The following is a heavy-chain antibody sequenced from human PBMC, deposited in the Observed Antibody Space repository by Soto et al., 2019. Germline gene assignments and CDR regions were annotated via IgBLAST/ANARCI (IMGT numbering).Heavy chain of an antibody. CDR2: IIPIFGTA. J-gene: IGHJ4*02. CDR1: GGPFSSYA. D-gene: IGHD2-21*02. V-gene: IGHV1-69*06. CDR3: ARDGDAYCGGDCYSGFGGYYFDY. Sequence: AASVKVSCKAPGGPFSSYAISWVRQAPGQGPGWMGGIIPIFGTANYAQKFQGRVTITADKSTSTAYMELSSLRSEDTAVYYCARDGDAYCGGDCYSGFGGYYFDYWGQGTLVTVSS.